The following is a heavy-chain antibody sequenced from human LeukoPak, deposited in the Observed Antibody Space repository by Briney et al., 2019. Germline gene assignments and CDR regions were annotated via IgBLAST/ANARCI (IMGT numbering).Heavy chain of an antibody. CDR1: GGSISSYY. CDR2: IYTSGST. D-gene: IGHD5-12*01. J-gene: IGHJ4*02. CDR3: ARSRRGYSGYDY. Sequence: SETLSLTCTVSGGSISSYYWSWIRQPAGKGLEWIGRIYTSGSTNYNPSLKSRVSISVDTSKNQFSLKMTSVTAADTAVYYCARSRRGYSGYDYWGQGTLVTVSS. V-gene: IGHV4-4*07.